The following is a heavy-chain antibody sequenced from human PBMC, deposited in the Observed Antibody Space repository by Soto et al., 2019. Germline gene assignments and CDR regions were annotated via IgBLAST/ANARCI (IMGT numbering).Heavy chain of an antibody. CDR3: AKVPTVYGSGSFDY. Sequence: GGSLRLSCAASGFTFSSYAMSWVRQAPGKGLEWVSAISGSGGSTYYADSVKGRFTISRDNSKKTLYLQMNSLRAEDTAVYYCAKVPTVYGSGSFDYWGQGTLVTVSS. CDR2: ISGSGGST. D-gene: IGHD3-10*01. V-gene: IGHV3-23*01. CDR1: GFTFSSYA. J-gene: IGHJ4*02.